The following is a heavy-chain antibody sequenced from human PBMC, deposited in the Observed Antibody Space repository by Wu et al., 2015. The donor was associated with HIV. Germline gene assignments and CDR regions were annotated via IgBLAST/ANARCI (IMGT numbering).Heavy chain of an antibody. CDR3: TRDLRKSTAFDL. J-gene: IGHJ3*01. V-gene: IGHV1-2*02. CDR2: INPSPYSGST. CDR1: GYTFNNKY. D-gene: IGHD1-14*01. Sequence: QVQLVQSGAEVKKPGASVKVSCKASGYTFNNKYIHWVRRAPGQGLEWMGWINPSPYSGSTIYAQNFEGRVTMTRDTSITTAYLQLSGLRPDDTAVYYCTRDLRKSTAFDLWGQGTVVTVSS.